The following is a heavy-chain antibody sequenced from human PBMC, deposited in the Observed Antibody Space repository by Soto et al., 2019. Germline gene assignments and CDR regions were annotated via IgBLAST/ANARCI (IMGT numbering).Heavy chain of an antibody. J-gene: IGHJ6*02. D-gene: IGHD3-22*01. Sequence: QVQLQESGPGLVKPSQTLSLTCTVSGGSISSGXXXWSWIRQHPGKGLEWIGYIYYSGSTYYTXSLKSRVTISVDTSKNQFSLKLSSVTAADTAVYYCARDMSSGYYHLSGHYYGMDVWGQGTTVTVSS. CDR3: ARDMSSGYYHLSGHYYGMDV. V-gene: IGHV4-31*03. CDR2: IYYSGST. CDR1: GGSISSGXXX.